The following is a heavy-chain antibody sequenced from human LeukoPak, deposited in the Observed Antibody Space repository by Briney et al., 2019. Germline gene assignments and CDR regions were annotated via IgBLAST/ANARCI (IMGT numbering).Heavy chain of an antibody. CDR3: ARGSGIAVGFDY. Sequence: GGSLRLSCAASGFTFSSYSMTWVRQAPGKGLEWVSSISSSSSYIYYADSVKGRFTISRDNAKNPLYLQMNSLRAEDTAVYYCARGSGIAVGFDYWGQGTLVTVSS. CDR2: ISSSSSYI. D-gene: IGHD6-19*01. CDR1: GFTFSSYS. J-gene: IGHJ4*02. V-gene: IGHV3-21*01.